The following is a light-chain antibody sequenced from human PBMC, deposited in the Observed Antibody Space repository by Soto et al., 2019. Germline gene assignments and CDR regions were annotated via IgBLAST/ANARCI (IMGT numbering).Light chain of an antibody. CDR1: QSVSSSY. Sequence: DIVLTQSPGTLSLSPGERAALSCRASQSVSSSYLAWYQQKPGQAPRLLIYGASNRATGIPDRFSGSGSGTDFTLTISRLEPEDFAVYYCQQYDNSPLTFGGGTQ. CDR2: GAS. CDR3: QQYDNSPLT. J-gene: IGKJ4*01. V-gene: IGKV3-20*01.